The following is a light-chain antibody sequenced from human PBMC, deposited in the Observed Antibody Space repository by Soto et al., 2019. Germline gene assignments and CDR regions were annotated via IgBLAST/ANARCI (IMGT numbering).Light chain of an antibody. CDR3: QQRSNWPPELT. J-gene: IGKJ4*01. Sequence: DIVLTQSPATLSLSPGEGATLSCRASQEISSAYVAWYQQTPGQAPRLLVYGTSNRGTGIPNRFRGSGSGTDFTLTISSLEPEDFAVYYCQQRSNWPPELTFGGGTKVDIK. V-gene: IGKV3D-20*02. CDR1: QEISSAY. CDR2: GTS.